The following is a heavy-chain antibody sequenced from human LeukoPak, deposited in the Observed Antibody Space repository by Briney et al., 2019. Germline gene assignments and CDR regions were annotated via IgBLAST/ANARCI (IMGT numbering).Heavy chain of an antibody. CDR1: GGSISSHY. J-gene: IGHJ6*02. V-gene: IGHV4-59*11. CDR3: ARDVPKEYYYDSSGYFLERMDV. CDR2: IYYSGST. Sequence: PSETLSLTCTVSGGSISSHYWSWIRQPPGKGLEWIGYIYYSGSTNYNPSLKSRVTMSVDTSKNQFSLKLSSVTAADTAVYYCARDVPKEYYYDSSGYFLERMDVWGQGTTVTVSS. D-gene: IGHD3-22*01.